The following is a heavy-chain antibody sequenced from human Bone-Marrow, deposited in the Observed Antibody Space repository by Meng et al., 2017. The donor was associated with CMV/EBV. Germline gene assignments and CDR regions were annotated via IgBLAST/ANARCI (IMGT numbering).Heavy chain of an antibody. CDR1: GYTFTSYY. J-gene: IGHJ6*02. CDR2: INPSGGST. D-gene: IGHD5-12*01. CDR3: ARDSAGGRGYDYFRGMDV. V-gene: IGHV1-46*01. Sequence: ASVKVSCKASGYTFTSYYMHWVRQAPGQGLEWMGIINPSGGSTSYAQKFQGRVTMTRDTSTSTVYMELSSLRSEDTAVYYCARDSAGGRGYDYFRGMDVWGQGTTVTVSS.